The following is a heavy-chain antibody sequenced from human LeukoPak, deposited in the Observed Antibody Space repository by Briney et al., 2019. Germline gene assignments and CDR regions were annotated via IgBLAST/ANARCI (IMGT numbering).Heavy chain of an antibody. V-gene: IGHV1-69*06. CDR1: GGTFSSYA. D-gene: IGHD3-10*01. CDR2: IIPIFGTA. Sequence: SVKVSCKASGGTFSSYAISWVRQAPGQGLEWMGGIIPIFGTANYAQKFQGRVTITADKSTGTAYIELSSLRSEDTAVYNCASSITMATQSSLDYWGQGALVTVSS. J-gene: IGHJ4*02. CDR3: ASSITMATQSSLDY.